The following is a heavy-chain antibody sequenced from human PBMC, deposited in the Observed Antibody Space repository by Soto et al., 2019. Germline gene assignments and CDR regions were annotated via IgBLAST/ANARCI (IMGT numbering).Heavy chain of an antibody. J-gene: IGHJ3*02. Sequence: QVQLVESGGGVVQPGRSLRLSCAASGFTFSSYGMHWVRQAPGKGLEWVAVISYDGSNKYYADSLKGRFTISRDNSKNTLYLQMNSLRAEDTAVYYCAKAHDSSGYYAFDIWGQGTMVTVSS. CDR3: AKAHDSSGYYAFDI. CDR1: GFTFSSYG. V-gene: IGHV3-30*18. D-gene: IGHD3-22*01. CDR2: ISYDGSNK.